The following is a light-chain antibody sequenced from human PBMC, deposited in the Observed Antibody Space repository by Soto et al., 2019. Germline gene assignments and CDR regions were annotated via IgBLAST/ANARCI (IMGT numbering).Light chain of an antibody. V-gene: IGLV2-14*01. Sequence: QSALTQPASVSGSPGQSITISCTGTSSDVGGYNYVSWYQQHPGKAPKLMIYEVSNRPCGVSNLSSGSKSGNKASQTISELEDDDEADYCCTSYTSSSTRVFGGGTKLTVL. CDR3: TSYTSSSTRV. J-gene: IGLJ3*02. CDR2: EVS. CDR1: SSDVGGYNY.